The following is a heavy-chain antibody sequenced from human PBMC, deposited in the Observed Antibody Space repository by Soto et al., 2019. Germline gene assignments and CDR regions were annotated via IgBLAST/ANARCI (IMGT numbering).Heavy chain of an antibody. CDR1: GYTFSSYL. J-gene: IGHJ4*02. CDR3: ACPSYGSGSYY. V-gene: IGHV1-3*01. D-gene: IGHD3-10*01. Sequence: QVQLVQSGAEVKKPGASVKVSCKASGYTFSSYLLHWVRQAPGQRLEWMGWINAGNGNTKYSQKFQGRVTLTRDTRDTSASTAYMELSSLRSEDTAVYYCACPSYGSGSYYWGQGTLVTVSS. CDR2: INAGNGNT.